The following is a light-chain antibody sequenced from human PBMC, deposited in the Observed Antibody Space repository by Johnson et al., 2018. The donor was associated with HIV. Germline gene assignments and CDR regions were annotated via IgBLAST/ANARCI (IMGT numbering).Light chain of an antibody. Sequence: QSVLTQPPSVSAAPGQKVTISCSGSSSNIEENSVSWYQQLPGAAPKVLIYENNKRPSGIPDRFSGSKSGTSATLGITGLQTGDEADYYCGTWDRGLSAHYVFGTGTKVTVL. CDR2: ENN. J-gene: IGLJ1*01. CDR3: GTWDRGLSAHYV. V-gene: IGLV1-51*02. CDR1: SSNIEENS.